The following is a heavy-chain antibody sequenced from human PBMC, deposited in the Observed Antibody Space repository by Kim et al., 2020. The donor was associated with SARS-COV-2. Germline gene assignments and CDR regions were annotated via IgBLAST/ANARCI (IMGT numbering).Heavy chain of an antibody. D-gene: IGHD3-22*01. J-gene: IGHJ3*02. CDR3: AKVMIVLVITHDAFDS. V-gene: IGHV3-23*01. Sequence: GGSLRLSCAASGFTFSSYAMSWVRQAPGKGLEWVSAISGSGGNTYYADSVKGRFTISRDNSKNTLYLQMNSLRAEDTAVYYCAKVMIVLVITHDAFDSWGQGAMVTVS. CDR2: ISGSGGNT. CDR1: GFTFSSYA.